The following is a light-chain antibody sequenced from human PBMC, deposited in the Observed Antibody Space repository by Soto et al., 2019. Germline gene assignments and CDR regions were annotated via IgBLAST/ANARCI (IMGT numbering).Light chain of an antibody. CDR1: QRVGSSH. CDR3: QQYGSAPWT. V-gene: IGKV3-20*01. Sequence: ELALTQSPGTPSSSPGERATLSCRASQRVGSSHLAWYQQKPRQAPSLLMYGASSRATGIPHRFSGSGSGTDFTLTISRLESEDFAVYYCQQYGSAPWTFGQGTKVDIK. J-gene: IGKJ1*01. CDR2: GAS.